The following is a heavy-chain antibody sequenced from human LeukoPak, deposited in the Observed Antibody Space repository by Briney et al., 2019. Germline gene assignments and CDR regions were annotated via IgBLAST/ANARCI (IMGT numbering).Heavy chain of an antibody. CDR1: GGSVGSNY. V-gene: IGHV4-59*02. CDR2: ISYSGDT. CDR3: ARGSGWYPH. D-gene: IGHD6-19*01. J-gene: IGHJ1*01. Sequence: KSSETLSLTCSVSGGSVGSNYWSWVRQPPGKGLEWIGYISYSGDTKYNPSLKSRLSMSVDTPKNQCSLMLTSVTAADTAVYYCARGSGWYPHWGQGTLVTVSS.